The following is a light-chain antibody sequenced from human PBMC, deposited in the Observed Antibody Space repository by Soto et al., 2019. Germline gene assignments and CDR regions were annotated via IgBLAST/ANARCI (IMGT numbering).Light chain of an antibody. J-gene: IGKJ4*01. CDR3: QQYADSPLLS. CDR2: GTS. Sequence: VVLTQSPGTLSLSPGERATLSCRASRSVGSNYSAWYQQKPGQAPRLLIYGTSRRATGIPDRFSGSGSGTDFTLTISRLEPEDFALYYCQQYADSPLLSFGGGTKLEI. V-gene: IGKV3-20*01. CDR1: RSVGSNY.